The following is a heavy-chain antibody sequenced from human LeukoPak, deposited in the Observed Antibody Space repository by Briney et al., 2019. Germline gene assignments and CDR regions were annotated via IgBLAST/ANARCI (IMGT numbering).Heavy chain of an antibody. J-gene: IGHJ4*02. CDR1: GYTFTGYY. D-gene: IGHD4-17*01. V-gene: IGHV1-8*02. CDR3: ARLSTTGHGDYGDFDY. CDR2: MNPNSGNT. Sequence: ASVKVSCKASGYTFTGYYMHWVRQAPGQGLEWMGWMNPNSGNTGYAQKFQGRVTMTRNTSISTAYMGLSSLRSEDTAVYYCARLSTTGHGDYGDFDYWGQGTPVTVSS.